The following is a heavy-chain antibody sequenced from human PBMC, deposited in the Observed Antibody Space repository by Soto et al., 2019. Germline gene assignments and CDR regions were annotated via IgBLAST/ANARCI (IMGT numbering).Heavy chain of an antibody. V-gene: IGHV4-30-4*01. J-gene: IGHJ5*02. CDR1: GGSISSGDYY. Sequence: QVQLQESGPGLVKPSQTLSLTCTVSGGSISSGDYYWSWIRQPPGKGLEWIGYIYYSGSTYYNPSLNSRVTIAVDTSKNQFSLKLSSVTAADPAVYYCASMVVGYCSGGSCPNNWFDPWGQGTLVTVSS. D-gene: IGHD2-15*01. CDR3: ASMVVGYCSGGSCPNNWFDP. CDR2: IYYSGST.